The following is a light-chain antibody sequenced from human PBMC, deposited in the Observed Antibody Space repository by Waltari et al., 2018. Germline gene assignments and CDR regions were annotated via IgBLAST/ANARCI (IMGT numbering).Light chain of an antibody. CDR1: QSVGTW. Sequence: DIQMTQSPSTLSASVGDRVTISCRASQSVGTWLAWYQQKPGKAPKLLIYMASSVDSGVPSRFRGSGSGTDFTLTISSLQPDDFATYSCQQYSSFSTFGQGTKV. CDR3: QQYSSFST. CDR2: MAS. J-gene: IGKJ2*01. V-gene: IGKV1-5*03.